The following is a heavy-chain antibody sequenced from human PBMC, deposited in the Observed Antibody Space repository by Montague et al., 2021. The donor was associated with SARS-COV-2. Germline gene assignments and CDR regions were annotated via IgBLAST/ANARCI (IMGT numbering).Heavy chain of an antibody. CDR2: IFYSGTT. V-gene: IGHV4-39*01. CDR1: GASISSSENS. Sequence: SETLSLTCTVSGASISSSENSWGWIRRSPGKGLEWFGSIFYSGTTYFNPSLRSRIAISVDTSKNQFSLKVTSVTAADTAVYHCARHVTFGGVVVALDYWGQGHLVSVSS. CDR3: ARHVTFGGVVVALDY. D-gene: IGHD3-16*02. J-gene: IGHJ4*02.